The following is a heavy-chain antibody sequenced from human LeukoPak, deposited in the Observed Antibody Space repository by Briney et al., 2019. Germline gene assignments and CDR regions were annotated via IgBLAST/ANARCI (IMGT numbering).Heavy chain of an antibody. CDR1: GFTFSKYD. CDR2: INNSGGRT. V-gene: IGHV3-23*01. Sequence: GGSLRLSCAASGFTFSKYDMSWVRQGPGKGPEWVSGINNSGGRTYYADSVKGRFTISRDNSKNTLYLQMNSLRAEDTAVYYCARDGDYYDSSGYLPNLFDYWGQGTLVTVSS. J-gene: IGHJ4*02. CDR3: ARDGDYYDSSGYLPNLFDY. D-gene: IGHD3-22*01.